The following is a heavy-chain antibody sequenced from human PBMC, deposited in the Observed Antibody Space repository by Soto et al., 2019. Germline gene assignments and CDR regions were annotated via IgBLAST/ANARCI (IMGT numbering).Heavy chain of an antibody. Sequence: QVQLVQSGAEVKKPGASVKVSCKASGYTFTGYYMHWVRQAPGQGLEWMGWINPNSGGTNYAQKFQGRVTMTRDTSISKAYMELSRRGSDDAAVYSCAPLSSGWYWDYWGQRTLVTVPS. CDR2: INPNSGGT. V-gene: IGHV1-2*02. CDR1: GYTFTGYY. D-gene: IGHD6-19*01. CDR3: APLSSGWYWDY. J-gene: IGHJ4*02.